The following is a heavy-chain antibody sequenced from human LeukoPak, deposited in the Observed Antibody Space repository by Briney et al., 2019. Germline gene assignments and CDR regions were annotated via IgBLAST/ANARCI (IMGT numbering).Heavy chain of an antibody. Sequence: SETLSLTCSVSGYSISSGNYWGWIRLPPGKGLQWIGSIYHSGSTYYNPSLKSRVTISVDTSKNQFSLKMSSVTAADTAVYYCARAYSSSWYWNWFDPWGQGTLVTVSS. CDR3: ARAYSSSWYWNWFDP. CDR2: IYHSGST. J-gene: IGHJ5*02. CDR1: GYSISSGNY. D-gene: IGHD6-13*01. V-gene: IGHV4-38-2*02.